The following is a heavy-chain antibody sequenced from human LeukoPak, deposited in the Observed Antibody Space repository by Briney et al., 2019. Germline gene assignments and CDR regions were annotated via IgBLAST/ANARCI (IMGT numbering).Heavy chain of an antibody. J-gene: IGHJ6*02. CDR2: INPDSGAT. CDR1: GYTFTDYY. CDR3: ARDLCHGGSCFHFDSWGQGTLVTVSSDV. V-gene: IGHV1-2*02. Sequence: ASVKASCKASGYTFTDYYVHWVRQAPGQGLEWLAWINPDSGATNFAQRFQGRVTMTRDTSVNTVHMELNRLRSDDTAVYYCARDLCHGGSCFHFDSWGQGTLVTVSSDVWGQGTTVTVSS. D-gene: IGHD2-15*01.